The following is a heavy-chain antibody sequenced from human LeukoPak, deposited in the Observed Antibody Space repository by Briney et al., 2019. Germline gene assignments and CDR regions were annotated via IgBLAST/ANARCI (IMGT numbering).Heavy chain of an antibody. J-gene: IGHJ4*02. CDR1: GGSFSTSV. D-gene: IGHD1-26*01. V-gene: IGHV1-69*04. Sequence: SVKVSCKASGGSFSTSVITWVRQAPGQGLEWMGRIIPVFGVSNFAQKFQGRVTITAEKSTNTAHMELSRLESGDTAVYYCARGSGSYCFDYWGQGALVTVSS. CDR2: IIPVFGVS. CDR3: ARGSGSYCFDY.